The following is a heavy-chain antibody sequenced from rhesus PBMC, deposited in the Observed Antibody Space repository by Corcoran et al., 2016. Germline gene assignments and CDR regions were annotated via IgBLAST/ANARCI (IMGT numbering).Heavy chain of an antibody. CDR1: GYSISSGYY. CDR3: ASHSSGRPFDY. J-gene: IGHJ4*01. Sequence: QVQLQESGPGLVKPSETLSLTCAVSGYSISSGYYWGWIRQPPGKGLEYIGYISGSSGSTYSNPSLKRRVTISTDTSKNQFSLKLSSVTAADTAVYYCASHSSGRPFDYWGQGVLVTVSS. D-gene: IGHD2-21*01. V-gene: IGHV4-99*01. CDR2: ISGSSGST.